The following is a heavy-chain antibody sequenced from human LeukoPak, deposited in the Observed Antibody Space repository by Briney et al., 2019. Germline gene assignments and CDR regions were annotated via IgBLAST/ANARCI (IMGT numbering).Heavy chain of an antibody. CDR2: IGTAGDT. J-gene: IGHJ3*01. D-gene: IGHD1-26*01. CDR1: GFSISIYD. V-gene: IGHV3-13*01. CDR3: ARAPSRGERLRAFDV. Sequence: GGSLRLSCTASGFSISIYDLHWVRQAPGKGLEYVSTIGTAGDTYYAGSVRDRFFISRDAAKNSWYLQMITLRADDTAVYYCARAPSRGERLRAFDVWGQGTMVTVST.